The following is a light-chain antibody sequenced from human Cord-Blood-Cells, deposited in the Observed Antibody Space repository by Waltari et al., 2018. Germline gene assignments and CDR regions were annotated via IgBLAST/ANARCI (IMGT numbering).Light chain of an antibody. Sequence: DIVMTQSPATLSVSPGESATLSFRTSQSVSSTLAWYQQKPGQAPRLLNYGASTRATVTPGRFSGSWSGTEFTPTISSLQSEDFADYYCQQYNNWSWTFGQGTKVEIK. CDR1: QSVSST. J-gene: IGKJ1*01. V-gene: IGKV3-15*01. CDR2: GAS. CDR3: QQYNNWSWT.